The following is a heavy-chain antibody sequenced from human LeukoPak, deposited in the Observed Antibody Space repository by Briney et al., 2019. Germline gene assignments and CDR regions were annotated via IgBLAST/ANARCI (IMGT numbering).Heavy chain of an antibody. CDR1: GFTFNTYA. CDR3: AKSSVVVITPFDY. D-gene: IGHD3-22*01. Sequence: GGSLRLSCVASGFTFNTYAMSWVRQAPGKGLEWVSAISGSGGSTYYADSVKGRFTISRDNSKDTLYLQMNSLRAEDTAVYYCAKSSVVVITPFDYWGQGTLVTVSS. CDR2: ISGSGGST. V-gene: IGHV3-23*01. J-gene: IGHJ4*02.